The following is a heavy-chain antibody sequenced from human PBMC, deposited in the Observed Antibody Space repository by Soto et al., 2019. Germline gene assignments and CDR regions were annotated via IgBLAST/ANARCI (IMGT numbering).Heavy chain of an antibody. V-gene: IGHV1-18*01. D-gene: IGHD5-18*01. Sequence: ASVKVSCKASNYTFTSYGISWVRQAPGQGLEWMGWIGPYNGHTNYAQKLQGRVTMTTDTSTSTAYMEVRSLTSDDTAVYYCARENYGYGFDYWGQGTLVTVSS. CDR2: IGPYNGHT. CDR3: ARENYGYGFDY. J-gene: IGHJ4*02. CDR1: NYTFTSYG.